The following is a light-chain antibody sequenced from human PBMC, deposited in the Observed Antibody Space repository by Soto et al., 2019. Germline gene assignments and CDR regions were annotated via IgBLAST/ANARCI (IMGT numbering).Light chain of an antibody. J-gene: IGKJ3*01. CDR3: QQDLRPPLT. CDR1: QTISSW. CDR2: KAS. Sequence: DIQMTQSPSTLSGSLGDRVTITCRASQTISSWLAWYQQKPGKAPKLLIYKASTLQSGVPSRFSASGSGTDFTLTISSLHPEDFATYYCQQDLRPPLTFGPGTKVDI. V-gene: IGKV1-5*03.